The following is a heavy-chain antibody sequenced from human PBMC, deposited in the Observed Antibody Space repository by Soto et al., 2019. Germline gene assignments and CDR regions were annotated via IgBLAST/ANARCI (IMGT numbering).Heavy chain of an antibody. Sequence: QVQLVESGGGVVQPGRSLRLSCAASGFTFSSYGMHWVRQAPGKGLEWVAVISYDGSNKYYADSVKGRFTISRDNSKNTLYLQMNSLRADDTAVYYCAKDWGYYGSGSYEYFQHWGQGTLVTVSS. V-gene: IGHV3-30*18. CDR2: ISYDGSNK. J-gene: IGHJ1*01. CDR1: GFTFSSYG. CDR3: AKDWGYYGSGSYEYFQH. D-gene: IGHD3-10*01.